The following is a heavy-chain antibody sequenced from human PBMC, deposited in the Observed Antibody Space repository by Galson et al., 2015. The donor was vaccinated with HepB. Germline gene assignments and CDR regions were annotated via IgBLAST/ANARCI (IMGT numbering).Heavy chain of an antibody. J-gene: IGHJ6*02. CDR3: ARDTNWGFYYYYGMDV. D-gene: IGHD7-27*01. CDR2: INHSGST. V-gene: IGHV4-34*01. CDR1: GGSFSGYY. Sequence: LSLTCAVYGGSFSGYYWRWIRQPPGKGQEWIGEINHSGSTNYNPSLKSRVTISVDTSKNQFSLKLSSVTAADTAVYYCARDTNWGFYYYYGMDVWGQGTTVTVSS.